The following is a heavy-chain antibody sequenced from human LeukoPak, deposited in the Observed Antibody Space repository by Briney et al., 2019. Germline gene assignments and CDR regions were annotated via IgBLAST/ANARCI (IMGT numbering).Heavy chain of an antibody. Sequence: EASVKVSCKASGGTFSSYAISWVRQAPGQGLEWMGRIIPILGIANYAQKFQGRVTITADKSTSTAYMELSSLRSEDTAVYYCARDPGTMVRGVWWVDYWGQGTLVTVSS. D-gene: IGHD3-10*01. CDR2: IIPILGIA. CDR1: GGTFSSYA. CDR3: ARDPGTMVRGVWWVDY. J-gene: IGHJ4*02. V-gene: IGHV1-69*04.